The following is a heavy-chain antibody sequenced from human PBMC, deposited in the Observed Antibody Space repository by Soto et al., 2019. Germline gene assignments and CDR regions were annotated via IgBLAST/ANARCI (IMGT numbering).Heavy chain of an antibody. J-gene: IGHJ6*02. CDR1: GCTFSSSA. CDR3: AKAVNYGMDV. Sequence: GPLIRTCAASGCTFSSSAINWVRQAPGKGLEWVSAISGSGGSTYYADSVKGRFTISRDNSKNTLYLQMNSLRDEDTDVYYCAKAVNYGMDVWGQGTKVTVSS. V-gene: IGHV3-23*01. CDR2: ISGSGGST.